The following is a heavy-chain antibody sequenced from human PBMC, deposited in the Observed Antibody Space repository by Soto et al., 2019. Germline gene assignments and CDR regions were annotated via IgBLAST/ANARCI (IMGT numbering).Heavy chain of an antibody. Sequence: EVQLVESGGGLVQPGGSLRLSCAASGFTFSSYWMHWVRQAPGTGRVGVSRINSDGSSTSYADSVKGRFTISRDNAKNTLYLQMNSLRAEDTAVYYCARGWSYGYDGAFDIWGQGTMVTVSS. V-gene: IGHV3-74*01. J-gene: IGHJ3*02. CDR3: ARGWSYGYDGAFDI. D-gene: IGHD5-18*01. CDR1: GFTFSSYW. CDR2: INSDGSST.